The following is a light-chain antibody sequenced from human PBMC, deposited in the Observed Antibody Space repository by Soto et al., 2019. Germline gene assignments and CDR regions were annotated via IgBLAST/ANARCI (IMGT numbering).Light chain of an antibody. CDR3: QQYNSNPLT. V-gene: IGKV1-5*03. CDR2: KAS. J-gene: IGKJ4*01. CDR1: QSISSW. Sequence: DIQMTQSPSTLSASVGDRVTITCRASQSISSWLAWYQQKPGKVPKLLIYKASTLESGVPSRFSDSGSGTEFTLTISSLQPDDFATYYCQQYNSNPLTFGGGTKVEIK.